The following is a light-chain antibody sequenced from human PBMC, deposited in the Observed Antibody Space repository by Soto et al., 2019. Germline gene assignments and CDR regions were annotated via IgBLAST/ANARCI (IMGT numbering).Light chain of an antibody. CDR1: SSDIDDYDF. J-gene: IGLJ2*01. CDR2: EVS. Sequence: QSALTQPASVSGSPGQSITISCTGTSSDIDDYDFVSWYQQHPGTVPKLMIYEVSNRPSGVSYRFSGSKSGNTASLTISGLQAEDEADYYCSSYMSSITSVVFGGGTQLTVL. V-gene: IGLV2-14*01. CDR3: SSYMSSITSVV.